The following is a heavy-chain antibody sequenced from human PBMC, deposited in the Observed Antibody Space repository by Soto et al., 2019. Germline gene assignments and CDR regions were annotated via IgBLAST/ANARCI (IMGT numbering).Heavy chain of an antibody. CDR3: ARGQTSGWYRGVLDF. CDR1: GYTFPNYG. CDR2: ITGYNGDT. V-gene: IGHV1-18*04. J-gene: IGHJ4*02. D-gene: IGHD6-19*01. Sequence: ASVKVSCKASGYTFPNYGINWVRQARGQGLEWMGWITGYNGDTNYAQKFQGRLTMTTDISSRTAYMELRNLRSDDTAVYYCARGQTSGWYRGVLDFWGQGTLV.